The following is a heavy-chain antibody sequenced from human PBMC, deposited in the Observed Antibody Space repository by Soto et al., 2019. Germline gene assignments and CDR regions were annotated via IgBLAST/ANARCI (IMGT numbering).Heavy chain of an antibody. CDR2: IYHSGST. J-gene: IGHJ4*02. CDR1: GGSISSNDW. V-gene: IGHV4-4*02. D-gene: IGHD2-15*01. CDR3: ARREGDCRGGSCPYYHD. Sequence: QVQLQESCPGLVKPSETLSLTCTVSGGSISSNDWWSWVRQTPGKGLEWIGEIYHSGSTNYNPSLKSRVTLSLDKSKNHFSLSLNFVTAADTAVYFCARREGDCRGGSCPYYHDWGQGTLVTASS.